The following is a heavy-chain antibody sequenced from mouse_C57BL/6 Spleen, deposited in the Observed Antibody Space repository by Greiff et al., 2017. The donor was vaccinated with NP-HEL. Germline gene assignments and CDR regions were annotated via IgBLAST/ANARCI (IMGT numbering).Heavy chain of an antibody. CDR3: VLWLRGSYYARDY. V-gene: IGHV1-59*01. Sequence: QVQLQQPGAELVRPGTSVKLSCKASGYTFTSYWMHWVKQRPGQGLEWIGVIDPSDSYTNYNQKFKGKATLTVNKSSSTAYMELRSLTSEDSAVYYCVLWLRGSYYARDYWGQGTSVTVSS. J-gene: IGHJ4*01. D-gene: IGHD2-2*01. CDR2: IDPSDSYT. CDR1: GYTFTSYW.